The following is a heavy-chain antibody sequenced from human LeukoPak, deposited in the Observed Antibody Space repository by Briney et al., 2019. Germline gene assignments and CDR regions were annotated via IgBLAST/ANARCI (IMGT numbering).Heavy chain of an antibody. J-gene: IGHJ3*02. Sequence: GGSLRLSCAASGFTFNNYWMHWVRQAPGKGLVWVSRINSDGSGTSYGDSVKGRFTISRDNSKNTLYLQMNSLRAEDTAVYYCAGYYDTSGSHAFDIWGQGTMVTVSS. CDR3: AGYYDTSGSHAFDI. CDR1: GFTFNNYW. CDR2: INSDGSGT. D-gene: IGHD3-22*01. V-gene: IGHV3-74*01.